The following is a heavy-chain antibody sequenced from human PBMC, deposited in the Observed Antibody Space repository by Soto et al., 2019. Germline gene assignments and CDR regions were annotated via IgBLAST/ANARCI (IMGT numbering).Heavy chain of an antibody. CDR3: ARDQINDGGKYYYYYYGMDV. V-gene: IGHV4-31*03. J-gene: IGHJ6*02. CDR1: GGSISSGGYY. CDR2: IYYSGST. Sequence: PSETLSLTCTVSGGSISSGGYYWSWIRQHPGKGLEWIGYIYYSGSTYYNPSLKSRVTISVDTSKNQFSLKLSSVTAADTAVYYCARDQINDGGKYYYYYYGMDVWGQGTTVTVSS. D-gene: IGHD2-15*01.